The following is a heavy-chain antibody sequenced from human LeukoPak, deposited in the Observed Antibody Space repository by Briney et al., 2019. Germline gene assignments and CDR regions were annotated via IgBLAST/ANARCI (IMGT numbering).Heavy chain of an antibody. J-gene: IGHJ4*02. CDR2: VSYDGSNE. Sequence: GRSLRLSCAASGFTFSSYAMHWVRQAPGKGLEWVAVVSYDGSNEYYANSVKGRFTISRDNSNNTLYLQMNNLRAEDTAVYYCARYFVLRFFDWLLFLDYWGQGTLVTVSS. V-gene: IGHV3-30-3*01. CDR3: ARYFVLRFFDWLLFLDY. D-gene: IGHD3-9*01. CDR1: GFTFSSYA.